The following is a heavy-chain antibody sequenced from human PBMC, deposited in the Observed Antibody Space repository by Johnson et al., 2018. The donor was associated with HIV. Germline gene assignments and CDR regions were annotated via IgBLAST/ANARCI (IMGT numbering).Heavy chain of an antibody. CDR1: GFTVSSNY. J-gene: IGHJ3*02. D-gene: IGHD6-6*01. CDR3: AKRVPSKQLVDAFDI. CDR2: IYSGGST. Sequence: VQLVESGGVVVQPGGSLRLSCAASGFTVSSNYMSWVRQAPGKGLEWVSVIYSGGSTYYADSVKGRFTISRDNSKNTLYLQMNSLRAEDTAVYYCAKRVPSKQLVDAFDIWGQGTMVTVSS. V-gene: IGHV3-66*01.